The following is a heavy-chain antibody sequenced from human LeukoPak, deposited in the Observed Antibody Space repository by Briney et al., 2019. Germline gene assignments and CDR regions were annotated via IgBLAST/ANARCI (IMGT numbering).Heavy chain of an antibody. CDR3: ARYSSGCRY. CDR1: GYTFRTYA. Sequence: ASVKVSCKASGYTFRTYAMHWVRQGSGQRLEWMGWINAYNGDTKYSQKFQGRVTITRDTSASTAYMELSSLRSEDTAVYYCARYSSGCRYWGQGTLVTVSS. V-gene: IGHV1-3*01. J-gene: IGHJ4*02. D-gene: IGHD6-19*01. CDR2: INAYNGDT.